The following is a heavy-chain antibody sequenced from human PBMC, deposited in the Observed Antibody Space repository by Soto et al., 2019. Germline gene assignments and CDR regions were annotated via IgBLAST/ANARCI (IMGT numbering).Heavy chain of an antibody. D-gene: IGHD2-15*01. J-gene: IGHJ6*03. CDR2: IGTAGDT. CDR1: GVTFSSYD. V-gene: IGHV3-13*01. CDR3: ARARRYCSGGSCHYYYYYMDV. Sequence: GGSLRLSCAASGVTFSSYDMHWFRQATGKGLEWVSAIGTAGDTYYPGSVKGRFTISRENAKNSLYLQMNSLRAGDTAVYYCARARRYCSGGSCHYYYYYMDVWGKGTTVTVSS.